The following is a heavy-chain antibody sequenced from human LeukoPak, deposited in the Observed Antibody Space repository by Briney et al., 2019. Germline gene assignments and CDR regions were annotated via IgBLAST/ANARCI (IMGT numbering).Heavy chain of an antibody. J-gene: IGHJ4*02. CDR2: ISSSSSYI. D-gene: IGHD2-15*01. Sequence: GGSLRLSCAASGFTFSSYSMNWVRQAPGKGLEWVSSISSSSSYIYYADSVKGRFTISRDNAKNSLYLQMNSLRAEDTAVYYCARDGYCSGGSCLYFDYWGQGTLVTVSS. CDR3: ARDGYCSGGSCLYFDY. V-gene: IGHV3-21*01. CDR1: GFTFSSYS.